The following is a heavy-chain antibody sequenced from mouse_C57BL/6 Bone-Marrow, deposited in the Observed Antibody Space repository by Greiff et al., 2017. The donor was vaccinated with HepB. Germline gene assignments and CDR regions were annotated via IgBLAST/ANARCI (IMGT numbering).Heavy chain of an antibody. Sequence: QVQLKESGAELARPGASVKMSCKASGYTFTSYTMHWVKQRPGQGLEWIGYINPSSGYTKYNQKFKDKATLTADKSSSTAYMQLSSLTSEDSAVYYCARIYYYFFGVFAYWGQETLVSVSA. J-gene: IGHJ3*01. CDR2: INPSSGYT. CDR1: GYTFTSYT. V-gene: IGHV1-4*01. D-gene: IGHD1-1*01. CDR3: ARIYYYFFGVFAY.